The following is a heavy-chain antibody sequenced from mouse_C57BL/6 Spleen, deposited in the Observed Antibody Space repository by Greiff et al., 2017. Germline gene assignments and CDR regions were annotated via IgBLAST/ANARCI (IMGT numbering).Heavy chain of an antibody. CDR2: IDPEDGET. J-gene: IGHJ2*01. Sequence: VQLQQSGAELVKPGASVKLSCTASGFNIKDYYMHWVKQRSEQGLEWIGRIDPEDGETKYAPEFQGKATITADTSSNTAYLQLSSLTSEDTAVYYCARGATVVAPDYWGQGTTLTVSS. CDR1: GFNIKDYY. CDR3: ARGATVVAPDY. D-gene: IGHD1-1*01. V-gene: IGHV14-2*01.